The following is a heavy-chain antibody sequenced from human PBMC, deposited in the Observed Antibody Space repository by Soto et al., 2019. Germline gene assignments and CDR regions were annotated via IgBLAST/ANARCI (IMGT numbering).Heavy chain of an antibody. Sequence: QITLKESGPTLVKPTQTLTLTCTFSGFSLSTSGVGVGWIRQPPGKALEWLALIYWDDDKRYSPSLNSRLTITKGNSKNQVVLTMTNMDPVDTATYYCAHTPYLYGSGRTGGMDVWGQGTTVTVSS. D-gene: IGHD3-10*01. CDR1: GFSLSTSGVG. J-gene: IGHJ6*02. CDR2: IYWDDDK. V-gene: IGHV2-5*02. CDR3: AHTPYLYGSGRTGGMDV.